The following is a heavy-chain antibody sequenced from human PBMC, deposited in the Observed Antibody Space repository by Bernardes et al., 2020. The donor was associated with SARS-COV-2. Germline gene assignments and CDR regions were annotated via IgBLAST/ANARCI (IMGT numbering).Heavy chain of an antibody. J-gene: IGHJ4*02. CDR3: ARDSRSRYCTSGSCYPYYFDS. D-gene: IGHD2-15*01. CDR2: IYSTGAT. CDR1: GFTVSNSY. Sequence: GGSLRLSCAASGFTVSNSYMNWVRQVPGKGLEWVSIIYSTGATYYAASVKGRFTISRDNSQNMLYLQMNSLRAEDTAIYYCARDSRSRYCTSGSCYPYYFDSWGQGTLVTVSS. V-gene: IGHV3-53*01.